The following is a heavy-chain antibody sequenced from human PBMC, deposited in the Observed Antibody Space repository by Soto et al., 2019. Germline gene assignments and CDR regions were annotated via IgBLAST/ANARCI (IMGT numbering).Heavy chain of an antibody. V-gene: IGHV1-2*04. CDR3: ARVYPSDTRYGYVGNNWFDP. CDR1: GYTFTGYY. CDR2: INPNSGGT. D-gene: IGHD5-18*01. J-gene: IGHJ5*02. Sequence: ASVKVSCKASGYTFTGYYMHWVRQAPGQGLEWMGWINPNSGGTNYAQKFQGWVTMTRDTSISTAYMELSSLRSEDTAVYYCARVYPSDTRYGYVGNNWFDPWGQGTLVTVSS.